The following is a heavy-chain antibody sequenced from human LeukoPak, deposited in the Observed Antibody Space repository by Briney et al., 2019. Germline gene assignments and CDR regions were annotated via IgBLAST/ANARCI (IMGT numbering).Heavy chain of an antibody. J-gene: IGHJ4*02. Sequence: WGSLRLSCVASGFTFSSYTMSWVWNAPGQGLELVSTISGRGSTNYADSVKGRFTISRDNSKNTLYVQMTSLRAEDTAIYYCAKDGGSTGYCFDYWGQGTLVTVSS. CDR1: GFTFSSYT. CDR3: AKDGGSTGYCFDY. CDR2: ISGRGST. D-gene: IGHD3-22*01. V-gene: IGHV3-23*01.